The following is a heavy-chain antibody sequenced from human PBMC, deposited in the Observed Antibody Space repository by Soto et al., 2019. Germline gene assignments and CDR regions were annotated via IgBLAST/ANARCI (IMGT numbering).Heavy chain of an antibody. J-gene: IGHJ6*02. CDR2: IDWNGGST. Sequence: EVQLVESGGGLVQPGRSLRLSCVASGFTFEDYAMHWVRQTPGKGLEWVSSIDWNGGSTAYADSVKGRFTISRDNARNSLYLQMNSLRPDDTALYYCVKGRGSYFVYFGLDVWGQGTTVTVSS. V-gene: IGHV3-9*01. CDR3: VKGRGSYFVYFGLDV. D-gene: IGHD1-26*01. CDR1: GFTFEDYA.